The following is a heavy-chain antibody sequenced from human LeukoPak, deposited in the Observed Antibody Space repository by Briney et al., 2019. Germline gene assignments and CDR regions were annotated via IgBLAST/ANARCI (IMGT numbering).Heavy chain of an antibody. CDR1: GFTLSSYA. D-gene: IGHD5-12*01. J-gene: IGHJ4*02. CDR3: AKDKGYSCYDYGGYFDY. V-gene: IGHV3-23*01. CDR2: ISGSGGST. Sequence: GGSLRLSCAASGFTLSSYAMSWVRQAPGKGPEWVSAISGSGGSTYYADSVKGRFTISRDNSKNTLYLQMNSLRAEDTAVYYCAKDKGYSCYDYGGYFDYWGQGTLVTVSS.